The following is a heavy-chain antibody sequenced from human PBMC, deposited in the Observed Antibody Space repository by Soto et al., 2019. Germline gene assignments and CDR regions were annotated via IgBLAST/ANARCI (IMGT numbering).Heavy chain of an antibody. CDR2: IYYSGST. J-gene: IGHJ6*02. CDR1: GGSISSYY. D-gene: IGHD2-15*01. V-gene: IGHV4-59*01. Sequence: QVQLQESGPGLVKPSETLSLTCTVSGGSISSYYWSWIRQPPGKGLEWIGYIYYSGSTNYNPSLKSRVTISVDTSKNQFSLKLSSVTAADTAVYYCARVTPRAPYGMDVWGQGTTVTVSS. CDR3: ARVTPRAPYGMDV.